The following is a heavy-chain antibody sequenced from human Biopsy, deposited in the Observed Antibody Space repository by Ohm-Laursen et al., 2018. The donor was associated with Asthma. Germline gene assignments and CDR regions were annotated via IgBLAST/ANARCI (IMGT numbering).Heavy chain of an antibody. CDR1: GGTFSNFA. CDR3: ASCQVGYSSGWSLLLKKIYYSGMDV. Sequence: ASVKVSCRPPGGTFSNFAISWVRQAPGQGLEWLGGIMTVFGTTNYAQKFQGRVTITADESTSTAYMEVTSLRSEDTAIYYCASCQVGYSSGWSLLLKKIYYSGMDVWGQGTAVTVSS. J-gene: IGHJ6*02. V-gene: IGHV1-69*13. CDR2: IMTVFGTT. D-gene: IGHD6-19*01.